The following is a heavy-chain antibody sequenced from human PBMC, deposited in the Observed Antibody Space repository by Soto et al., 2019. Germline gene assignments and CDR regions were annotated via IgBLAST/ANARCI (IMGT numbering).Heavy chain of an antibody. CDR2: VHHSWGS. Sequence: SETLSLTCTVSGGSISSYYWSWFRQSPGKRMEWIGYVHHSWGSSYNPSLQSRVAISLDTSKSQFSLKATSVTATDTAVYYCAREPLTGTTLHFDYWGQGTLVT. D-gene: IGHD1-7*01. J-gene: IGHJ4*02. V-gene: IGHV4-59*12. CDR1: GGSISSYY. CDR3: AREPLTGTTLHFDY.